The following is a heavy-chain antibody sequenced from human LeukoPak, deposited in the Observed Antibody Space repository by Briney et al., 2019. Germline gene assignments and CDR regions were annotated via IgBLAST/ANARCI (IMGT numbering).Heavy chain of an antibody. CDR2: FDPEDGET. CDR1: GYTLSELS. V-gene: IGHV1-24*01. CDR3: ATKWEWLVRRNYYYYGMDV. J-gene: IGHJ6*02. D-gene: IGHD6-19*01. Sequence: ASVRVSCKVSGYTLSELSMHWVRQAPGKGLEWMGGFDPEDGETIYAQKFQGRVTMTEDTSTETAYMELSSLRSEDTAVYYCATKWEWLVRRNYYYYGMDVWGQGTTVTVSS.